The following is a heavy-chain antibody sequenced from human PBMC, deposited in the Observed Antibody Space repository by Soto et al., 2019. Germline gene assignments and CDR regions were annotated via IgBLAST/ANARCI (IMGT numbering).Heavy chain of an antibody. CDR3: AKDGYCSSTSCYRGKHHYYYYGMDV. CDR1: GFTFDDYA. CDR2: ISWNSGSI. Sequence: PGGSLRLSCAASGFTFDDYAMHWVRQAPGKGLEWVSGISWNSGSIGYADSVKGRFTISRDNAKNSLYLQMNSLRAEDTALYYCAKDGYCSSTSCYRGKHHYYYYGMDVWGQGTTVTVSS. D-gene: IGHD2-2*02. J-gene: IGHJ6*02. V-gene: IGHV3-9*01.